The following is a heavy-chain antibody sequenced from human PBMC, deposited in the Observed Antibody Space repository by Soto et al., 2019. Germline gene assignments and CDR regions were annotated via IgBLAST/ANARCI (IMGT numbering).Heavy chain of an antibody. CDR3: ARDRGVAPPVAGNTHYYYYMDV. Sequence: QDQLVQSGAEVKKPGASVTVSCKASGYSFTNYGVTWVRQAPVQGLEWMGWISAFNGNTHYAQNLQGRVTMTTDASTSTAYMELRSLRSDDTAVYYCARDRGVAPPVAGNTHYYYYMDVWGKGTTVTVSS. J-gene: IGHJ6*03. CDR1: GYSFTNYG. V-gene: IGHV1-18*01. D-gene: IGHD6-19*01. CDR2: ISAFNGNT.